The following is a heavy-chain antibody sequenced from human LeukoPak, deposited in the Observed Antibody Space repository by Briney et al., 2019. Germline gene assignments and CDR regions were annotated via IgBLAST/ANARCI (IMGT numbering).Heavy chain of an antibody. Sequence: PSETLSLTCTVSGGSISSYYWSWIRQPPGKGLEWIGYIYYSGSTNYNPSLKSRVTISVDTSKNQFSLKLSSVTAADTAVYYCARGVAAAGTTPGAFDIWGQGTMVTVSS. CDR2: IYYSGST. CDR3: ARGVAAAGTTPGAFDI. CDR1: GGSISSYY. V-gene: IGHV4-59*01. J-gene: IGHJ3*02. D-gene: IGHD6-13*01.